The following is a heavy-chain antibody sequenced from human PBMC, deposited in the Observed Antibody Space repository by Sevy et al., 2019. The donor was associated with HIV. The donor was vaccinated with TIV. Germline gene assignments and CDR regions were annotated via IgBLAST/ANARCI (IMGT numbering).Heavy chain of an antibody. CDR3: ARENLHWFDP. CDR1: GFIFYTFG. J-gene: IGHJ5*02. CDR2: ISYDGSNT. V-gene: IGHV3-33*01. Sequence: GGSLRLSCEASGFIFYTFGMHWVRQAPGKGLEWVAVISYDGSNTYYADSVKGRFTISRDNSKNTMFLLMNGLRTEDTAVCYCARENLHWFDPWGQGTLVTVSS.